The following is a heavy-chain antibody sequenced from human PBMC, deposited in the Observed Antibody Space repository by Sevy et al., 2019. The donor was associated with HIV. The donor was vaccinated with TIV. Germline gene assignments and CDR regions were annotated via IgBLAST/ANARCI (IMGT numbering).Heavy chain of an antibody. J-gene: IGHJ4*02. CDR2: ISGSSSYI. CDR3: ARDGDGSSRGDY. D-gene: IGHD6-13*01. Sequence: GGSLRLSCAASGFTFSSYSMNWVRQAPGKGLEWVSFISGSSSYINYADSVKGRFTISRDNAKNSLYLQMNSLRAEDTAVYYCARDGDGSSRGDYWGQGTLVTVSS. V-gene: IGHV3-21*01. CDR1: GFTFSSYS.